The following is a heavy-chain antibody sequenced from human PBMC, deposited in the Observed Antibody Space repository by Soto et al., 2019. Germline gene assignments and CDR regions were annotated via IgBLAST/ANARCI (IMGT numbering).Heavy chain of an antibody. V-gene: IGHV3-30-3*01. J-gene: IGHJ5*02. D-gene: IGHD3-22*01. CDR1: GFTFSSYA. CDR2: ISYDGSNK. Sequence: GGSLRLSCAASGFTFSSYAMHWVRQAPGKGLEWVAVISYDGSNKYYADSVKGRFTISRDNSKNTLYLQMNSLRAEDTAVYYCARDYSDSSGYYEGNWFDTWGQGTLVTVSS. CDR3: ARDYSDSSGYYEGNWFDT.